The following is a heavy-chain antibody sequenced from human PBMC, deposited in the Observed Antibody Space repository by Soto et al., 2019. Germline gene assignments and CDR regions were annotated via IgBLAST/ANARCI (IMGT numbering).Heavy chain of an antibody. CDR1: GFTFSGYA. V-gene: IGHV3-23*01. D-gene: IGHD6-6*01. Sequence: PGGSLRLSCAASGFTFSGYAMSWVRQAPGKGLEWVSAISDSGGSTYYADSVKGRFTISRDNSKNTLYLQMNSLRAEDTALYYCAKRVEYSSSTHYFDYWGQGTLVTVSS. J-gene: IGHJ4*02. CDR2: ISDSGGST. CDR3: AKRVEYSSSTHYFDY.